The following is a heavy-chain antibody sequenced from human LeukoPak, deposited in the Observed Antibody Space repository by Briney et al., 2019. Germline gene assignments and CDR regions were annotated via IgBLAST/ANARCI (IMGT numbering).Heavy chain of an antibody. D-gene: IGHD5-12*01. CDR2: ITTYNGNT. CDR1: GYTFRDFG. V-gene: IGHV1-18*01. J-gene: IGHJ4*02. CDR3: ARVDIVATSSDY. Sequence: GASVKVSCKASGYTFRDFGISWVRQAPGQGLEWMGWITTYNGNTNYIQKLQGRVTMTTDTSTSTAYMELRSLRSDDTAVYYCARVDIVATSSDYWGQGTLVTVSS.